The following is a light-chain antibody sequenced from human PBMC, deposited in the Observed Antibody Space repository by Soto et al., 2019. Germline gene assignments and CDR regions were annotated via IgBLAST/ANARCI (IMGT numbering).Light chain of an antibody. CDR3: QQRSNWPQLT. J-gene: IGKJ4*01. CDR2: DAS. V-gene: IGKV3-11*01. CDR1: QSVSSY. Sequence: EIVLTQSPATISLSPGERATLSCKASQSVSSYLAWYQQKPGQAPRLLIYDASNRATGIPARFSGSVSGTDFTLTISSLETEEFSVYYCQQRSNWPQLTFGGGTKVEIK.